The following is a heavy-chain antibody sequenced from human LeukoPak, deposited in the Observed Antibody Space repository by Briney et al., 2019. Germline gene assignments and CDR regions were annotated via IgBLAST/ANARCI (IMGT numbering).Heavy chain of an antibody. V-gene: IGHV1-2*02. CDR2: INPNSGGT. CDR1: GYTFTGYY. J-gene: IGHJ4*02. Sequence: GASVKVSCKASGYTFTGYYMHWVRQAPGQGLEWMGWINPNSGGTNYAQKFRGRVTMTRDTSISTAYMELSRLRSDDTAVYYCARVGSIAAAGSIDYWGQGTLVTVSS. D-gene: IGHD6-13*01. CDR3: ARVGSIAAAGSIDY.